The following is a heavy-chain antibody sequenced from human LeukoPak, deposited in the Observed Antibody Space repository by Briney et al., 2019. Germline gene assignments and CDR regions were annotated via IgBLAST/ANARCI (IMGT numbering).Heavy chain of an antibody. CDR3: AATRGGWYGNWFDP. J-gene: IGHJ5*02. V-gene: IGHV4-61*02. CDR2: IYTSGTT. D-gene: IGHD6-19*01. Sequence: SSETLSLTCSVSGGSISSGGYYWTWIRQPAGKGLEWIGRIYTSGTTNYNPSLKSRVTISVDTSKNHFSLRLSSVTAEDTAVYYCAATRGGWYGNWFDPWGQGTLVTVSS. CDR1: GGSISSGGYY.